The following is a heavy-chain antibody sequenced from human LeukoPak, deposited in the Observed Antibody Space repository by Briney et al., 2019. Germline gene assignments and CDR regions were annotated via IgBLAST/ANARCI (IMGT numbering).Heavy chain of an antibody. D-gene: IGHD3-22*01. CDR2: INPNSGGT. CDR3: ARDLRFTSGYYFDY. Sequence: ASVKVSCKASGYTFTSYYMHWVRQAPGQGLEWMGWINPNSGGTNYAQKFQGRVTMTRDTSISTAYMELSRLKSDDTAVYYCARDLRFTSGYYFDYWGQGTLVTVSS. V-gene: IGHV1-2*02. CDR1: GYTFTSYY. J-gene: IGHJ4*02.